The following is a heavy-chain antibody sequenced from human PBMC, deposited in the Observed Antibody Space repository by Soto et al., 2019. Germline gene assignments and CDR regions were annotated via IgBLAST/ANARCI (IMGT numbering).Heavy chain of an antibody. D-gene: IGHD2-15*01. CDR1: GFSFSYAW. V-gene: IGHV3-15*01. Sequence: SLRLSCAASGFSFSYAWMSWVRQAPGKGLEWVGRVKSKTDGATTDYAAPVKGRFSISRDDSKTTVYLQMNSLKAEDTAVYYCTTDCSGGSCYPGADYYYYGMDVWGQGTTVTVSS. CDR2: VKSKTDGATT. J-gene: IGHJ6*02. CDR3: TTDCSGGSCYPGADYYYYGMDV.